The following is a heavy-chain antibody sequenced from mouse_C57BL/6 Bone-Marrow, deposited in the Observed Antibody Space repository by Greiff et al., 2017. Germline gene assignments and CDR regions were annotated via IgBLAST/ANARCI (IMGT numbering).Heavy chain of an antibody. V-gene: IGHV1-74*01. Sequence: VKLQQPGAELVKPGASVKVSCKASGYTFTSYWMHWVKQRPGQGLEWIGSIHPSDIATNYNQKFKCKATLTVDKSSSTAYMQLSSLTSEDSAVYYCAISGYRGWFAYWGQGPLVPVSA. J-gene: IGHJ3*01. CDR1: GYTFTSYW. CDR3: AISGYRGWFAY. CDR2: IHPSDIAT. D-gene: IGHD2-14*01.